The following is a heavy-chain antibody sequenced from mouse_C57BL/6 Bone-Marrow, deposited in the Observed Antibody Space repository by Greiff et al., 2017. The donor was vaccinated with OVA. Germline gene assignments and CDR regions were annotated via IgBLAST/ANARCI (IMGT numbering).Heavy chain of an antibody. Sequence: QVQLQQSGAELVRPGTSVKVSCKASGYAFTNYLIEWVKQRPGQGLEWIGVINPGSGGTNYNEKFKGKATLTADKSSSTAYMQLSSLTSEDSAVYFCAREGSNYGYYAMDYWGQGTSVTVSS. D-gene: IGHD2-5*01. V-gene: IGHV1-54*01. J-gene: IGHJ4*01. CDR1: GYAFTNYL. CDR2: INPGSGGT. CDR3: AREGSNYGYYAMDY.